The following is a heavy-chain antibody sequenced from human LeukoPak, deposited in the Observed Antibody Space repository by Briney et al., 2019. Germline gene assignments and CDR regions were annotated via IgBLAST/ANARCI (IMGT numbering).Heavy chain of an antibody. Sequence: SETLSLTCAVSGYSISDGYYWGWIRQPPGKGLEWIAIIYQTGTTYYNPSLKSRVTISLDMSKNQFSLKLTSVTAEDTAVHYCARYIMGAIKFDTWGQGTLVIVSS. J-gene: IGHJ5*02. CDR1: GYSISDGYY. D-gene: IGHD5-12*01. V-gene: IGHV4-38-2*01. CDR2: IYQTGTT. CDR3: ARYIMGAIKFDT.